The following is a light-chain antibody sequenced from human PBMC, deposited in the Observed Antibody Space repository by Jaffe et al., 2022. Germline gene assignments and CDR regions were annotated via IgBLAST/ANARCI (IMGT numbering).Light chain of an antibody. V-gene: IGLV3-25*03. CDR1: ALPKQY. CDR2: KDS. CDR3: QSADSSGTLYVV. Sequence: SYELTQPPSVSVSPGQTARITCSGDALPKQYAYWYQQKPGQAPVLVIYKDSERPSGIPERFSGSSSGTTVTLTISGVQAEDEADYYCQSADSSGTLYVVFGGGTKLTVL. J-gene: IGLJ2*01.